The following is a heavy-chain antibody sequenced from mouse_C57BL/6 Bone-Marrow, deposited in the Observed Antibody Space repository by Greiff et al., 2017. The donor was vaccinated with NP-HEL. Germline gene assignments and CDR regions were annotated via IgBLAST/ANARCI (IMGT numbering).Heavy chain of an antibody. CDR1: GFSLTSYG. Sequence: VKVEESGPGLVQPSQRLSITCTVSGFSLTSYGVHWVRQSPGKGLEWLGVIWRGGSTDYNAAFMSRLSITKDNSKSQVFFKMNSLQADDTAIYYCAKKGNYYGSSREGYFDVWGTGTTVTVSS. CDR2: IWRGGST. J-gene: IGHJ1*03. CDR3: AKKGNYYGSSREGYFDV. V-gene: IGHV2-5*01. D-gene: IGHD1-1*01.